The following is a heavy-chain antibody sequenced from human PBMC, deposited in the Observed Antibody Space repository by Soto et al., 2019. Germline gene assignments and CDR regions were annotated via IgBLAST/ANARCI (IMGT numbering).Heavy chain of an antibody. CDR2: ISGYNGHT. CDR1: GYAFTTYG. V-gene: IGHV1-18*01. J-gene: IGHJ6*02. Sequence: ASVKVSCKASGYAFTTYGISWVRQAPGQGLEWMGWISGYNGHTKYAQKFQGRVTMTTDTSTSTVYMDLRSLRSDDTAVYYCAREGEMPYYYYGLDVWGQGTTVTVSS. D-gene: IGHD3-16*01. CDR3: AREGEMPYYYYGLDV.